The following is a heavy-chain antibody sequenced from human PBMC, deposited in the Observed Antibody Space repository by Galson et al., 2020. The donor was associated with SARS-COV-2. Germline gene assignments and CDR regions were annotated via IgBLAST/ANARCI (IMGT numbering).Heavy chain of an antibody. CDR2: IWYDGSNK. CDR3: AKAARGYSYGFYYFDY. D-gene: IGHD5-18*01. V-gene: IGHV3-33*06. J-gene: IGHJ4*02. Sequence: GGSLRLSCAASGFTFSSYGMHWVRQAPGKGLEWVAVIWYDGSNKYYADSVKGRFTISRDNSKNTLYLQMNSLRAEDTAVYYCAKAARGYSYGFYYFDYWGQGTLVTVSS. CDR1: GFTFSSYG.